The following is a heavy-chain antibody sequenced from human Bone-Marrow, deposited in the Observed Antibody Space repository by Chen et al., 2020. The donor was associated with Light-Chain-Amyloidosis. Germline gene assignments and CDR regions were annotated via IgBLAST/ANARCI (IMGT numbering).Heavy chain of an antibody. CDR1: GFAFSNYG. CDR2: ISGSSSAI. V-gene: IGHV3-48*01. Sequence: EVQLVESGGVLVQPGGSLRLSCSAPGFAFSNYGMNWVRQAPGKGLEWISYISGSSSAISYADSVNGRFTISRDNAKNSLSLQMNSLRAEDTAIYYCARRSYGGPDRWGQGTLVTVSS. D-gene: IGHD4-17*01. CDR3: ARRSYGGPDR. J-gene: IGHJ5*02.